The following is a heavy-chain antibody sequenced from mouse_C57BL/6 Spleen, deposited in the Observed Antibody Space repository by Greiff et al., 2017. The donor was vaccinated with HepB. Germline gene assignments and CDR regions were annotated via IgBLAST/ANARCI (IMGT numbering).Heavy chain of an antibody. CDR3: ARQNYGSSYGFAY. D-gene: IGHD1-1*01. J-gene: IGHJ3*01. CDR2: ISSGGSYT. CDR1: GFTFSSYG. V-gene: IGHV5-6*01. Sequence: EVKVVESGGDLVKPGGSLKLSCAASGFTFSSYGMSWVRQTPDKRLEWVATISSGGSYTYYPDSLKGRFTISIDNAKNTLYLQMSSLKSEDTAMYYCARQNYGSSYGFAYWGQGTLVTVSA.